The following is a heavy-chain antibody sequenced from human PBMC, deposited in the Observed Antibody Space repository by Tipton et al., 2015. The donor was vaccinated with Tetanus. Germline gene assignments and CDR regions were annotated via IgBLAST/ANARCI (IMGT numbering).Heavy chain of an antibody. CDR1: GYTFTGYY. Sequence: QLVQSGAEVKKPGASVKVSCKASGYTFTGYYIYWVRQAPGQGLEWMGWIDPNGGGTVYAQKFQGRVTMTRDTSISTAYMGLRSLRSDDTAVYYCARDRGDYIYYGMDVWGPGTTVTVS. D-gene: IGHD3-22*01. J-gene: IGHJ6*02. CDR2: IDPNGGGT. V-gene: IGHV1-2*02. CDR3: ARDRGDYIYYGMDV.